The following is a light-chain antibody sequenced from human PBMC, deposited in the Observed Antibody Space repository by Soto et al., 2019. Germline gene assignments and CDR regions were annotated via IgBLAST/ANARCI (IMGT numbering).Light chain of an antibody. J-gene: IGLJ1*01. Sequence: QSALTQPPSASGSPGQSVTISCTGTSSDVGGYNYVSWYQQHPGKAPKLMIYEVNKRPSGVPDRFSGSKSGNTASLTVSGLQAEDEAEYYCSSYAGSNSPYVFGTGTQLTVL. CDR3: SSYAGSNSPYV. V-gene: IGLV2-8*01. CDR1: SSDVGGYNY. CDR2: EVN.